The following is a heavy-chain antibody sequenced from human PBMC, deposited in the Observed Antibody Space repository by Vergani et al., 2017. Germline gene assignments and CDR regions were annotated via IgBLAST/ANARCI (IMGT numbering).Heavy chain of an antibody. J-gene: IGHJ6*03. Sequence: QVQLVKSGAEVKKPGASVKVSCKASGYTFTGYYMHWVRQATGQGLEWMGWINPNSGGTNYAQKFQGRVTMTRETSISTAYMELSRLRSDDTAVYYCARDSWDCSSTSCDTDYYYYYMDVWGKGTTVTVSS. CDR1: GYTFTGYY. D-gene: IGHD2-2*01. CDR2: INPNSGGT. V-gene: IGHV1-2*02. CDR3: ARDSWDCSSTSCDTDYYYYYMDV.